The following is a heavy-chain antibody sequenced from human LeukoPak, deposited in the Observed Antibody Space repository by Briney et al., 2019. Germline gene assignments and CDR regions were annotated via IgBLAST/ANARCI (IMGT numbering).Heavy chain of an antibody. J-gene: IGHJ6*03. Sequence: PGGSLRLSCAAPGFIFSSYAMHWVRQAPGKGLEWVALIWYDGSDKYHADSVKGRFTISRDNSKNTLYLQMNSLRVEDTAVYYCAKGLHMDVWGKGTRSPSP. V-gene: IGHV3-33*06. CDR3: AKGLHMDV. D-gene: IGHD2-15*01. CDR1: GFIFSSYA. CDR2: IWYDGSDK.